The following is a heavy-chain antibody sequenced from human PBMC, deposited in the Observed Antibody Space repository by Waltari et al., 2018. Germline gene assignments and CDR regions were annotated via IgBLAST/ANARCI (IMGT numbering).Heavy chain of an antibody. D-gene: IGHD2-15*01. Sequence: QVQLVESGGGVVQPGRSLRLSCAASGFTFSSYAMHWVRQAPGKGLEWVAVISYDGSNKYYADSVKGRFTISRDNSKNTLYLQMNSLRAEDTAVYYCAREWDYGGNACDYWGQGTLVTVSS. CDR3: AREWDYGGNACDY. CDR1: GFTFSSYA. V-gene: IGHV3-30-3*01. CDR2: ISYDGSNK. J-gene: IGHJ4*02.